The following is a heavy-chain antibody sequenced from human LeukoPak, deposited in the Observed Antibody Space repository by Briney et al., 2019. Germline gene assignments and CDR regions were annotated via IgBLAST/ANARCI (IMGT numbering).Heavy chain of an antibody. J-gene: IGHJ3*02. CDR2: ISSSSSYI. D-gene: IGHD6-19*01. V-gene: IGHV3-21*01. Sequence: TAGGSLRLSCAASGFTFSSYSMNWVRQAPGKGLEWVSSISSSSSYIYYADSVKGRFTISRDNAKNSLYLQMNSLRADDTAVYYCARGASVVAGSDNAFDIWGQGTMVTVSS. CDR1: GFTFSSYS. CDR3: ARGASVVAGSDNAFDI.